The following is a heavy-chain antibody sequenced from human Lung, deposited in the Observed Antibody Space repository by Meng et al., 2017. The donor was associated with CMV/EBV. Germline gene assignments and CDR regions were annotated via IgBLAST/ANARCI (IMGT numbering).Heavy chain of an antibody. D-gene: IGHD3/OR15-3a*01. CDR2: IYNDGSRT. CDR1: GFTFTSYG. V-gene: IGHV3-23*03. Sequence: GESLKISCAASGFTFTSYGMSWVRQAPGKGLEWVSLIYNDGSRTYYADPVKGRFTISRDNSKNTVSLQMNNLRVEDWAVYYCVKGAAGLVPWGQGTLVTVSS. J-gene: IGHJ4*02. CDR3: VKGAAGLVP.